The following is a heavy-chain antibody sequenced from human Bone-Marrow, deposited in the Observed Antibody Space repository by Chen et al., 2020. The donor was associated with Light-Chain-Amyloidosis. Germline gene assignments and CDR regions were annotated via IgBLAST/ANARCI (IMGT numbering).Heavy chain of an antibody. CDR2: IYFSGTT. V-gene: IGHV4-59*01. CDR1: SGSITNYY. Sequence: QVQLQESGPGLVRPSETLSLSCTVPSGSITNYYWTWIRQPPGKGLEWIGYIYFSGTTNYNPSLKSRVTISVDTSKNQFSLKLTSVTAADTAVYYCASSDYGSGSYYFDYWGQGSLVTVSS. CDR3: ASSDYGSGSYYFDY. J-gene: IGHJ4*02. D-gene: IGHD3-10*01.